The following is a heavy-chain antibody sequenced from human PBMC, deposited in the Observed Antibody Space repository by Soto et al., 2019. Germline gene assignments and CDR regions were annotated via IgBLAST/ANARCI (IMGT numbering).Heavy chain of an antibody. CDR2: IIPIFGTA. Sequence: QVQLVQSGAEVKKPGSSVKVSCKASGGTFSSYAISWVRQAPGQGLEWMGGIIPIFGTANYAQKFQGRVTITADESTSTAYMELSSLRSQGTAVYYCARVLFDPKSIRNGMDVWGQGTTVTVSS. CDR3: ARVLFDPKSIRNGMDV. V-gene: IGHV1-69*12. J-gene: IGHJ6*02. D-gene: IGHD2-2*02. CDR1: GGTFSSYA.